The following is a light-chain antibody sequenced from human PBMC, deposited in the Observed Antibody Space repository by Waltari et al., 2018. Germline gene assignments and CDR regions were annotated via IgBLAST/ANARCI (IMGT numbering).Light chain of an antibody. CDR2: EVY. CDR1: SRDVGGNDH. Sequence: QSALTQFPSASGSPGQSVTISCTGPSRDVGGNDHISWYQQHPGKAPKVIIYEVYKRPSGVPDRFSGSKSGNTASLTVSGLQAEDEANYYCSSYAGKYVFGGGTKLTVL. V-gene: IGLV2-8*01. J-gene: IGLJ3*02. CDR3: SSYAGKYV.